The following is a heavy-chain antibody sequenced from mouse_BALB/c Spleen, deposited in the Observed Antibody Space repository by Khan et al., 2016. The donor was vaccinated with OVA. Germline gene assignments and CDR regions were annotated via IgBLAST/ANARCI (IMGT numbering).Heavy chain of an antibody. J-gene: IGHJ2*01. CDR2: INPHIGDT. CDR1: GYSFTGYF. CDR3: ARKNGSDFDY. V-gene: IGHV1-20*02. D-gene: IGHD1-1*01. Sequence: EVQLQQSGPELVKPGASVKISCKASGYSFTGYFMNWVMQSHGKSLEWIGRINPHIGDTLYNQKFKGKATLTVDESSRTAHMELRSLASEDSAVYYCARKNGSDFDYWGQGTTLTVSS.